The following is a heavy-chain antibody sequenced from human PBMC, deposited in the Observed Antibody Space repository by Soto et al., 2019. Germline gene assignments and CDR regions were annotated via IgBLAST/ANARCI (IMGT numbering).Heavy chain of an antibody. CDR1: DGSVSSGTYY. CDR3: ATMGTPATGLYFFDY. J-gene: IGHJ4*02. Sequence: LSETLSLTCTVSDGSVSSGTYYWNWIRQHPGKGLEWIGYISYSGSTYYNTSLKSRVTISLDTSKNQFSLKLSSVTAADTAMYYCATMGTPATGLYFFDYCGQGSLVTVSS. D-gene: IGHD2-15*01. CDR2: ISYSGST. V-gene: IGHV4-31*03.